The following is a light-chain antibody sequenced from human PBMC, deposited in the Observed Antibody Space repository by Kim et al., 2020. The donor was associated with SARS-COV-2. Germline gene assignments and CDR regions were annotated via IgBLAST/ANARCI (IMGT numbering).Light chain of an antibody. V-gene: IGLV3-1*01. J-gene: IGLJ1*01. CDR2: QDN. Sequence: PGQTASITCTGDKLGDKYACWYQQRPGQSPVLVIYQDNKRPSGVPERFSGSSSGNTATLTISGAQAMDEADYYCQAWDSSTARYVFGTGTKVTVL. CDR1: KLGDKY. CDR3: QAWDSSTARYV.